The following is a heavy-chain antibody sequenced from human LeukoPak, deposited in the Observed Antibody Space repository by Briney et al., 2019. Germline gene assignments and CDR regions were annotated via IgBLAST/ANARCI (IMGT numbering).Heavy chain of an antibody. D-gene: IGHD4-17*01. Sequence: PSETLSLTCTVSGGSISSYYWSWIRQPPGKGLEWIGYIYYSGSTNYNPSLKSRVTISVDTSKNQFSLKLSSVTAADTAVCYCARDVGYGDSGGAFDIWGQGTTVTVSS. J-gene: IGHJ3*02. V-gene: IGHV4-59*01. CDR2: IYYSGST. CDR1: GGSISSYY. CDR3: ARDVGYGDSGGAFDI.